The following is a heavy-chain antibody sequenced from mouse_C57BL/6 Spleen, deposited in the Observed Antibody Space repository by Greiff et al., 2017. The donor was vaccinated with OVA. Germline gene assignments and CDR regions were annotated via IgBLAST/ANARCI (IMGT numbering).Heavy chain of an antibody. CDR1: GYTFTSYW. CDR2: IDPSDSYT. J-gene: IGHJ2*01. Sequence: VKLQQPGAELVRPGTSVKLSCKASGYTFTSYWMHWVKQRPGQGLEWIGVIDPSDSYTNSTQKFKGKATLTVDTSSSTAYMQLSSLTSEDSAVYACTREVVAFDYWGQGTTLTVSS. CDR3: TREVVAFDY. D-gene: IGHD1-1*01. V-gene: IGHV1-59*01.